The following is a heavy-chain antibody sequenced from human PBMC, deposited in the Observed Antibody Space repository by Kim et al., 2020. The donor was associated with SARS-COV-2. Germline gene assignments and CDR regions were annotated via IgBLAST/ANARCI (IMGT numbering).Heavy chain of an antibody. V-gene: IGHV1-46*01. Sequence: ASVKVSCKASGYTFTSYYMHWVRQAPGQGLEWMGIINPSGGSTSYAQKFQGRVTMTRDTSTSTVYMELSSLRSEDTAVYYCARDADCSSTSCYWGRNYYGMDVWGQGTTVTVSS. CDR2: INPSGGST. CDR1: GYTFTSYY. J-gene: IGHJ6*02. D-gene: IGHD2-2*01. CDR3: ARDADCSSTSCYWGRNYYGMDV.